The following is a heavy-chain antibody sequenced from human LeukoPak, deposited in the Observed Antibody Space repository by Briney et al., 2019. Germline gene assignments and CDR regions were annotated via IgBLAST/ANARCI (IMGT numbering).Heavy chain of an antibody. Sequence: SGGSLTLSCAASGFTFSSYEMNWVRQAPGKGLEWVSFISNSGSTIYYADSVKGRFTISRDNSKHTLYLQMNSLRAEHTAVYYCAKDREAPYVSSGYGGYYFDYWGQGHLVTVSS. CDR1: GFTFSSYE. CDR2: ISNSGSTI. CDR3: AKDREAPYVSSGYGGYYFDY. D-gene: IGHD3-22*01. V-gene: IGHV3-48*03. J-gene: IGHJ4*02.